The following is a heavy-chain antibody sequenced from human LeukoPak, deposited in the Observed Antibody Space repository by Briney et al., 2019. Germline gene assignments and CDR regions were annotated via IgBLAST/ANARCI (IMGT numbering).Heavy chain of an antibody. J-gene: IGHJ4*02. V-gene: IGHV3-23*01. D-gene: IGHD3-22*01. CDR1: DFTFSTSA. Sequence: GGSLRLPCEVFDFTFSTSAMSWFRQSPGKGVEWVSGIRASDDTTYYVDSVKGRFTVSRDNSKNTLYLQMNSLRVEDTAVYYCRFYTSGSDYWGQGTLVTVSS. CDR3: RFYTSGSDY. CDR2: IRASDDTT.